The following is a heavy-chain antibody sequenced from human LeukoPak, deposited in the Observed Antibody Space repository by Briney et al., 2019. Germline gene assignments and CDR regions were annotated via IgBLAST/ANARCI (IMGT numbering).Heavy chain of an antibody. CDR2: IHLNSGGT. Sequence: ASVKVSCKASGYIYTHYYMHWVRQAPGQGREWMGRIHLNSGGTNYVQNFQGRVTMTRDTSINTAYMELTRLTSDDTAVYYCARDAYGSGSPNAYYFDYWGQGTLVTVSS. V-gene: IGHV1-2*06. D-gene: IGHD3-10*01. CDR1: GYIYTHYY. CDR3: ARDAYGSGSPNAYYFDY. J-gene: IGHJ4*02.